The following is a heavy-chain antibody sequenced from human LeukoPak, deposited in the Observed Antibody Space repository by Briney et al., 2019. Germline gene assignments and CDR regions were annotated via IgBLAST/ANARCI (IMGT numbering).Heavy chain of an antibody. Sequence: AGGSLRLSCAGYGFTFSGSAMHWVRQASGKGLESIGRIRSKANSYATAYAASVKGRFTISRDDSKNTAYLETNSLKTEDTAVYYCTSLADCSSTSCSDYWGQGTLVTVSS. CDR3: TSLADCSSTSCSDY. D-gene: IGHD2-2*01. J-gene: IGHJ4*02. CDR2: IRSKANSYAT. CDR1: GFTFSGSA. V-gene: IGHV3-73*01.